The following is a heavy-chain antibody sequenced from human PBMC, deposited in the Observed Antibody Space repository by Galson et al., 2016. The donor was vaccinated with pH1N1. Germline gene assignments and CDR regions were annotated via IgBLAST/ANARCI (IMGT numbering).Heavy chain of an antibody. D-gene: IGHD3-10*01. CDR3: ARDRGAFDI. Sequence: SVKVSCKASGYTFSNYGLTWVRQAPGQGLEWMGWISAYDGNTTYAQRFQGRVTMTTYTSTSTADMELGSLRPDDTAIYYCARDRGAFDIWGQGTMVTVSS. V-gene: IGHV1-18*01. CDR2: ISAYDGNT. J-gene: IGHJ3*02. CDR1: GYTFSNYG.